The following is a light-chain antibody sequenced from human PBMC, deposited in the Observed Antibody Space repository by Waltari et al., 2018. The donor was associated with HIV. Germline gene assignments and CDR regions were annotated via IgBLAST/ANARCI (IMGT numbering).Light chain of an antibody. Sequence: QPVVTQSPSASASLRASVTLTCTRHSGHSSNAIDWHQQQPGKGPRYLMKVTSDGSHMRGEGVPDRFSGSSSGAERYLFVSSLQSEDEADYYCKTWGTGIEVFGGGTKLTVL. V-gene: IGLV4-69*01. CDR1: SGHSSNA. CDR3: KTWGTGIEV. J-gene: IGLJ3*02. CDR2: VTSDGSH.